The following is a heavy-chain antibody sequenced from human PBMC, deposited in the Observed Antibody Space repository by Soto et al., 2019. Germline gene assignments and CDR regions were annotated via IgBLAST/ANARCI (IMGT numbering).Heavy chain of an antibody. J-gene: IGHJ6*02. Sequence: PGGSLRLSCAASGFTFSSYALSWVRQAPGKGLEWVSAISGSGGSTYYADSVKGRFTISRDNSKNTLYLQMNSLRAEDTAVYYCAKNQNLDYDILTGYLALYYYYYGMDVWGQGTTVTVSS. CDR3: AKNQNLDYDILTGYLALYYYYYGMDV. CDR1: GFTFSSYA. V-gene: IGHV3-23*01. D-gene: IGHD3-9*01. CDR2: ISGSGGST.